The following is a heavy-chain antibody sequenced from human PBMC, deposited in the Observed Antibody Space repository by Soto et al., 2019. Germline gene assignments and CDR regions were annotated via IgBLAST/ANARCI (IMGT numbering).Heavy chain of an antibody. CDR2: IGTRGDI. J-gene: IGHJ6*02. V-gene: IGHV3-21*01. Sequence: PGGSLRLSCAGSGFTFSRYSMNWVRQAPGKGLVWVASIGTRGDIYYAESVKGRLTISRDNAKNSLSLEMDSLRVEDTGVYYCAREETAWPLAYGLDVWGQGTTVTVSS. CDR1: GFTFSRYS. CDR3: AREETAWPLAYGLDV. D-gene: IGHD2-21*02.